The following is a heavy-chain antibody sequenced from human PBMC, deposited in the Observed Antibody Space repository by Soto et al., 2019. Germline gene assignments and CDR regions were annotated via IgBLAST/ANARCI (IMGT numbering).Heavy chain of an antibody. J-gene: IGHJ6*02. V-gene: IGHV4-30-4*01. CDR1: GGSISSGDYY. Sequence: SETLSLTCTVSGGSISSGDYYWSWIRQPPGKGLEWIGYIYYSGSTYYNPSLKSRVTISVDTSKNQFSLKLSSVTAADTAVYYCARVSRYFDWLPPYGMDVWGQGTTVT. CDR2: IYYSGST. CDR3: ARVSRYFDWLPPYGMDV. D-gene: IGHD3-9*01.